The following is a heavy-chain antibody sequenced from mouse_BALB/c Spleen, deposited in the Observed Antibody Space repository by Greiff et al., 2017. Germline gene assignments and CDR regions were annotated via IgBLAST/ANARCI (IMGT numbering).Heavy chain of an antibody. D-gene: IGHD2-2*01. CDR1: GYSITSDYA. CDR2: ISYSGST. CDR3: ARGYGYERVAWFAY. V-gene: IGHV3-2*02. Sequence: DVKLVESGPGLVKPSQSLSLTCTVTGYSITSDYAWNWIRQFPGNKLEWMGYISYSGSTSYNPSLKSRISITRDTSKNQFFLQLNSVTTEDTATYYCARGYGYERVAWFAYWGQGTLVTVSA. J-gene: IGHJ3*01.